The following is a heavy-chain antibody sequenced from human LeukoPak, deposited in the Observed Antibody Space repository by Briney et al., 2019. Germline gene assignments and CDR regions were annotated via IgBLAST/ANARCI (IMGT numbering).Heavy chain of an antibody. CDR2: FDPEDGET. CDR3: ARGPGDVNFDY. D-gene: IGHD7-27*01. Sequence: ASVKVSCTVSGYTLTELSMHWVRQAPGKGLEWMGGFDPEDGETIYAQKFQGRVTMTTDTSTSTAYMELRSLRSDDTAVYYCARGPGDVNFDYWGQGTLVTVSS. V-gene: IGHV1-24*01. J-gene: IGHJ4*02. CDR1: GYTLTELS.